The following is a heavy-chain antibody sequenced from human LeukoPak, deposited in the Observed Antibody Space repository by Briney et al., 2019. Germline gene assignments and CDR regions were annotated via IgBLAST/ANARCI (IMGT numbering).Heavy chain of an antibody. D-gene: IGHD6-13*01. CDR3: ARGGIAEQLPL. Sequence: SETLSLTCTVSGGSISSYYWSWIRQPPGKGLEWIGYIYYSGSTNYNPSLKSRVTISVDTSKNQFSLKLSSVTAADTAVYYCARGGIAEQLPLWGQGTMVTVSS. CDR2: IYYSGST. CDR1: GGSISSYY. J-gene: IGHJ3*01. V-gene: IGHV4-59*01.